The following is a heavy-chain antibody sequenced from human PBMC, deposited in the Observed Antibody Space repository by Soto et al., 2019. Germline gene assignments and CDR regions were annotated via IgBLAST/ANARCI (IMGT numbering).Heavy chain of an antibody. CDR2: ISAYSGDT. Sequence: QVQLVQSGAEVKKPGASVKVSCKASGYPFTGYSVGWVRQAPGQGLEWMGWISAYSGDTYYAQRFQDRLSMTTDASTSTAYMERRSLRSDDTAVYYCARPSGSYGDYAWSLKYWGQGNLVTVSS. D-gene: IGHD4-17*01. CDR1: GYPFTGYS. J-gene: IGHJ4*02. CDR3: ARPSGSYGDYAWSLKY. V-gene: IGHV1-18*01.